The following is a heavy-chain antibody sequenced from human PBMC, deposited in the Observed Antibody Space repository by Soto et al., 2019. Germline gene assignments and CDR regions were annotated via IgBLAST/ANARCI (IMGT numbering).Heavy chain of an antibody. CDR2: ILYDGSTK. J-gene: IGHJ4*02. Sequence: GGSLRLSCAASGFTFNSYTMHWIRQAPGKWLEWVSLILYDGSTKYYADSVKGRFTISRDDSKNTLFLLLDSLRAEDTAVYYCARDTGYTYGHPLDYWGLGXLVTVYS. CDR1: GFTFNSYT. CDR3: ARDTGYTYGHPLDY. V-gene: IGHV3-30-3*01. D-gene: IGHD5-18*01.